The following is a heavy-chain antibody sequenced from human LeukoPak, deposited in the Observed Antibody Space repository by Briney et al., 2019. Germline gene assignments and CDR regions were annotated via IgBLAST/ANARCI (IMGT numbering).Heavy chain of an antibody. CDR2: ISYDGSDK. V-gene: IGHV3-30*03. J-gene: IGHJ4*02. Sequence: PGRSLRLSCAASRFTFSSYVMHWVRQAPGKGLEWVAVISYDGSDKYYADSVKGRFTISRDNSKNSLYLQMNSLRAEDTAVYYCARARGATKSYFDYWGQGTLVTVSS. CDR3: ARARGATKSYFDY. D-gene: IGHD1-26*01. CDR1: RFTFSSYV.